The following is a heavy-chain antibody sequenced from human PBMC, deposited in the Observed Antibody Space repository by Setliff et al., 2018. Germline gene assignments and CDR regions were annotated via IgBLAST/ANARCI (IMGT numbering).Heavy chain of an antibody. CDR3: ARGGKTAFDM. D-gene: IGHD1-26*01. Sequence: GGSLRLSCAASGFTFSTHSMNWVRQAPGKGLEWVSSISRSSTYIYYADSMKGRFTIPRDNAKNTLYLQMNSLRAEDTAVYYCARGGKTAFDMWGQGTMVTVSS. J-gene: IGHJ3*02. CDR2: ISRSSTYI. CDR1: GFTFSTHS. V-gene: IGHV3-21*01.